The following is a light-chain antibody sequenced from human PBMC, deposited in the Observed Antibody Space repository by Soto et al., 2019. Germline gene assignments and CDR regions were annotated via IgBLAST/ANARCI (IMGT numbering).Light chain of an antibody. CDR3: QQNGFSPLT. J-gene: IGKJ4*01. CDR2: GAF. V-gene: IGKV3-20*01. CDR1: QNINSRY. Sequence: EVVLTQSPGTLSLSPGERATLSCRASQNINSRYLAWYQQRPGQAPRLLIYGAFSRATGIPDRFSGSGSGTGFTLTITRLQPEDFAVYYCQQNGFSPLTFGGGTKVDIK.